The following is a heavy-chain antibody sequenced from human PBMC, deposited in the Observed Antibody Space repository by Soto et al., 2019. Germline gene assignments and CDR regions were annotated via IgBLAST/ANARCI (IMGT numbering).Heavy chain of an antibody. CDR3: VRGDKGGFDL. D-gene: IGHD2-21*02. V-gene: IGHV3-74*01. Sequence: PGGSLRLSCAASGFTFNYYWMHWVCQAPGQGLVWVSHIHSDGSTTTYADSVKGRFTISRDNAKNTLYLQMNSLRAEDTAVYYCVRGDKGGFDLWGQGTTVTVSS. CDR2: IHSDGSTT. J-gene: IGHJ3*01. CDR1: GFTFNYYW.